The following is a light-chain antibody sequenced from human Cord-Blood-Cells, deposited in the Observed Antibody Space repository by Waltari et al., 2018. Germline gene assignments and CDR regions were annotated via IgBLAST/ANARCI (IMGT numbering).Light chain of an antibody. V-gene: IGLV3-19*01. J-gene: IGLJ2*01. CDR3: NSRDSSGNHLV. Sequence: SSELTQDPAVSVALGQTVRITCQGDSLRRYYASWYQQKPGQAPVLVIYGKNNRPSGLPDRFSGSSSGNTASLTITAAQAEDEADYYCNSRDSSGNHLVFGGGTKLTVL. CDR1: SLRRYY. CDR2: GKN.